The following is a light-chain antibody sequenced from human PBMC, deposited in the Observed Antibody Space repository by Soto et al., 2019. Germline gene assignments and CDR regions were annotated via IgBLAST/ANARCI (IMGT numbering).Light chain of an antibody. Sequence: EIVLTQSPGALSLSPGERAALSCRASQSVSSSCLAWYRQKPGQAPSLLIYGASSRATGIPDRFSGSGSGTDFTLTIGRLEPEDFAVYYCQQYGSSPPTFDQGTKVEIK. CDR2: GAS. CDR1: QSVSSSC. CDR3: QQYGSSPPT. V-gene: IGKV3-20*01. J-gene: IGKJ1*01.